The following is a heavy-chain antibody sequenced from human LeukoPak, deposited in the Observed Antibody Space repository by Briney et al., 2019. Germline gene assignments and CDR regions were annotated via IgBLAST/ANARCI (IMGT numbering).Heavy chain of an antibody. J-gene: IGHJ4*02. CDR1: GFIFSDYY. D-gene: IGHD4-23*01. V-gene: IGHV3-11*01. Sequence: PGGSLRLSCAASGFIFSDYYMSWIRQAPGKGLEWVSYISDSGGIIYYSDSVKGRFTISRDNAKDSLYLQMNSLRAEDTATYYCAREKLYGGANYYDFWGQGTLVTVSS. CDR3: AREKLYGGANYYDF. CDR2: ISDSGGII.